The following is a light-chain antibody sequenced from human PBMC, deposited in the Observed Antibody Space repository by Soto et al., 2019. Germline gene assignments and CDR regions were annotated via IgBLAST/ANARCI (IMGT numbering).Light chain of an antibody. Sequence: EIVLTQSPATLSLSPGERATLSCRASQSVSSYLAWHQQKPGQAPRLLIYDASNRATGIPARFSGSGSGTDFTLTISSIEPEDFALYYCQQRSNWPLTFGGGTKVDIK. V-gene: IGKV3-11*01. CDR3: QQRSNWPLT. J-gene: IGKJ4*01. CDR2: DAS. CDR1: QSVSSY.